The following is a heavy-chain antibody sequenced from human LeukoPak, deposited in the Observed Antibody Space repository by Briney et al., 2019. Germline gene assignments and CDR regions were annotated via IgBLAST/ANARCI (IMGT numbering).Heavy chain of an antibody. D-gene: IGHD3-3*01. J-gene: IGHJ5*02. Sequence: PSETLSLTCAVYGGSFSGYYWSWIRQPPGKGLGWIGEINHSGSTNYNPSLKSRVTISVDTSKNQFSLKLSSVTAADTAVYYCARIARGINFWSGYYSMSWFDPWGQGTLVTVSS. CDR2: INHSGST. V-gene: IGHV4-34*01. CDR3: ARIARGINFWSGYYSMSWFDP. CDR1: GGSFSGYY.